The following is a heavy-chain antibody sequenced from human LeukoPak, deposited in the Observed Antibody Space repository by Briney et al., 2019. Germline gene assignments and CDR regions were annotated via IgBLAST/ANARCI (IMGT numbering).Heavy chain of an antibody. Sequence: ASVKVSCKASGYTFTGYYMHWVRQAPGQGLEWMGRINPNSGGTNYAQKFQGRVTMTWDTSISTAYMELSRLRSDDTAVYYCARDPGYDFWSGYRYYYYGMDVWGQGTTVTVSS. CDR1: GYTFTGYY. V-gene: IGHV1-2*06. CDR2: INPNSGGT. CDR3: ARDPGYDFWSGYRYYYYGMDV. D-gene: IGHD3-3*01. J-gene: IGHJ6*02.